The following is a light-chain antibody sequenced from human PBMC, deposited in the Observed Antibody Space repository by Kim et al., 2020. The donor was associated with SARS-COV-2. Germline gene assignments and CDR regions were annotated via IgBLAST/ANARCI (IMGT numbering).Light chain of an antibody. Sequence: ASVEDGVTTTCRASQGISNYLAWDQQKPGKVPKLMIYAASTLQAGITYRLSGSGSGTDFTLNISRLQPEDVATYYSQKYNNVPLTFGGGTKVDIK. V-gene: IGKV1-27*01. CDR1: QGISNY. CDR3: QKYNNVPLT. CDR2: AAS. J-gene: IGKJ4*01.